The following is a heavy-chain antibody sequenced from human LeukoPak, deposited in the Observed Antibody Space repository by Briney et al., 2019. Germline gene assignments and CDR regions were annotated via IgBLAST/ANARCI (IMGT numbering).Heavy chain of an antibody. J-gene: IGHJ6*02. V-gene: IGHV4-59*08. Sequence: SETLSLTCTVSGGSISSYYWSWIRQPPGKGLEWIGYIYYSGSTNYNPSLKSRVTISVDTSKYQFSLKLSSVTAADTAVYYCARQHYYYYYGMDVWGQGTTVTVSS. CDR1: GGSISSYY. CDR2: IYYSGST. CDR3: ARQHYYYYYGMDV.